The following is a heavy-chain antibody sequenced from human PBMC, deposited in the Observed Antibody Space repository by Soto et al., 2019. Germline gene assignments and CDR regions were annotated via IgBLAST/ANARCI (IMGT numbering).Heavy chain of an antibody. CDR3: ARTPDI. J-gene: IGHJ3*02. V-gene: IGHV4-30-2*01. CDR1: GGSISSGGYS. CDR2: IYYGST. Sequence: LQLQESGSGLVKPSQTLSLTCAVSGGSISSGGYSWSWIRQPPGKGLEWIGYIYYGSTYYNPSLKSRVTISVDRSKNQFSLKLSSVTAADTAVYYCARTPDIWGQGTMVTVSS.